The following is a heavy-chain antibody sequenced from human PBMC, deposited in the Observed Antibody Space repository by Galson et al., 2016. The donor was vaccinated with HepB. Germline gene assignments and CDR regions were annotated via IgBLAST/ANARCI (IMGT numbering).Heavy chain of an antibody. CDR1: GYPFTNYA. CDR3: ARLTYGANYLDH. V-gene: IGHV1-18*01. CDR2: ISLYNGDT. J-gene: IGHJ4*02. Sequence: SVKVSCKASGYPFTNYAFSWVRQAPGQGLEWMGWISLYNGDTKYAQHLQGRVTMTTDTSTTTAYMELRRLRSDDTAVYYGARLTYGANYLDHWGQGTLVTVSS. D-gene: IGHD4/OR15-4a*01.